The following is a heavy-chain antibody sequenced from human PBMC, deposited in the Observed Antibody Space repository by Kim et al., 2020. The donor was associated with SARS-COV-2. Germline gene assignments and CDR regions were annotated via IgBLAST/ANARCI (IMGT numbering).Heavy chain of an antibody. Sequence: GGSLRLSCAASGFTFSSYAMSWVRQAPGKGLEWVSAISGSGGSTYYADSVKGRFTISRDNSKNTLYLQMNSLRAEDTAVYYCANLRLGTTTEDYWGQGTLVTVSS. CDR2: ISGSGGST. D-gene: IGHD3-16*01. J-gene: IGHJ4*02. V-gene: IGHV3-23*01. CDR1: GFTFSSYA. CDR3: ANLRLGTTTEDY.